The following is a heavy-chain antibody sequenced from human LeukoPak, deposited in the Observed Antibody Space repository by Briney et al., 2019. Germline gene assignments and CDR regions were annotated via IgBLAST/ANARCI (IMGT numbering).Heavy chain of an antibody. J-gene: IGHJ4*02. CDR2: IYYDGTNK. D-gene: IGHD5-12*01. CDR3: TRGTVPGLATTYGTYFDS. CDR1: GITFSRSA. Sequence: GGSLRLSCAASGITFSRSAMHWVRQAPGKGLEWVAIIYYDGTNKYYLDSVKGRFTISRDNSKYTLYLQMDSLRAEDTAVYYCTRGTVPGLATTYGTYFDSWGQGTLVTVSS. V-gene: IGHV3-30*04.